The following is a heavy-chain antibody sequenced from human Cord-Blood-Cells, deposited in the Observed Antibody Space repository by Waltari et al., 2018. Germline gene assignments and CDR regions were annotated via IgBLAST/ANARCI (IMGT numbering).Heavy chain of an antibody. D-gene: IGHD3-16*01. Sequence: GYYWSWIRQPPGKGLEWIGQINHSGSTNYNPSLKSRVTISVDTSKNQFSLKLSSVTAADTAVYYCARRPTHYFPMGAFDYWGQGTLVTVSS. CDR2: INHSGST. CDR1: GYY. CDR3: ARRPTHYFPMGAFDY. V-gene: IGHV4-34*01. J-gene: IGHJ4*02.